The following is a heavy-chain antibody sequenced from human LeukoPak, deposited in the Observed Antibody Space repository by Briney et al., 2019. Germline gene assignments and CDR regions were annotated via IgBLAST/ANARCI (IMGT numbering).Heavy chain of an antibody. CDR3: ARLRGYSGSYCFDY. J-gene: IGHJ4*02. CDR2: IKQDGSEK. Sequence: GGSLRLSCAASGFTFSSYWMSWVRQAPGKGLEWVANIKQDGSEKYYVDSVKGRFTISRDNAKNSLYLQMNSLRAEDTAVYYCARLRGYSGSYCFDYWGQGTLVTVSS. CDR1: GFTFSSYW. D-gene: IGHD1-26*01. V-gene: IGHV3-7*03.